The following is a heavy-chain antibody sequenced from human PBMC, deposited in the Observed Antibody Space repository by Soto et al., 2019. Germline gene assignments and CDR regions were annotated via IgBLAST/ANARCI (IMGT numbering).Heavy chain of an antibody. D-gene: IGHD3-22*01. V-gene: IGHV1-69*01. CDR1: GGTFSKYA. CDR3: ARPLRDRTYYYGMAV. Sequence: QVQLVQSGAEMQQPGASVRVSCKASGGTFSKYAFSWVRQAPGQGLEWLGGTIPMFGTPNYAQKFQGRVASSADVSTATVYIELTSLSSEDTAVYFCARPLRDRTYYYGMAVWGQGTTVTVSS. CDR2: TIPMFGTP. J-gene: IGHJ6*02.